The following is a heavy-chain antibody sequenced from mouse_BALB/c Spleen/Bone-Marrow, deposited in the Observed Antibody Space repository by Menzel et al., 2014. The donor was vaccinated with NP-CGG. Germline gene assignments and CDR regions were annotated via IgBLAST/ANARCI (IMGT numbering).Heavy chain of an antibody. J-gene: IGHJ3*01. V-gene: IGHV1-9*01. CDR2: ILPGIGIT. CDR1: GYTFSSYW. D-gene: IGHD1-1*01. Sequence: QVQLQQSGTELMKPGASVMISCKATGYTFSSYWIEWVKQRPGHGLEWIGEILPGIGITNYNEKFKGKAIFTADTSSNTAYMQLSILTSEDSAVYYCARPYYYCGSRAWFAYWGQGTLVTVS. CDR3: ARPYYYCGSRAWFAY.